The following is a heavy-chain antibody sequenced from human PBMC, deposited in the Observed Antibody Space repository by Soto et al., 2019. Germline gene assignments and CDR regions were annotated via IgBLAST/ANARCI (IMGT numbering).Heavy chain of an antibody. D-gene: IGHD4-17*01. CDR2: LFWGDDK. CDR1: GFSLSTSGVA. CDR3: AHLQGGDGHYRCMDS. J-gene: IGHJ6*02. V-gene: IGHV2-5*02. Sequence: QLTLKVSGPPLVQPTQTLTLTCTFSGFSLSTSGVAVCWIRQPTGRALERLGLLFWGDDKRYSPSLKRRLNITNDTSKNQVVLAMTNMDTVDTATSYCAHLQGGDGHYRCMDSWGQGTTVTVS.